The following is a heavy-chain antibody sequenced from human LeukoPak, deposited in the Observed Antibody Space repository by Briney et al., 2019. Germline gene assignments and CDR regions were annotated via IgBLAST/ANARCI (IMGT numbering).Heavy chain of an antibody. V-gene: IGHV3-23*01. D-gene: IGHD2-8*01. CDR3: AREYCTDGVCYIDY. Sequence: PGGSLRLSCAASGFTFSSYAMSWVRQAPGKGLEWVSAISGSGGSTYYADSVKGRFTISRDNAKNSLYLQMNSLRAEDTAVYYCAREYCTDGVCYIDYWGQGTLVTVSS. J-gene: IGHJ4*02. CDR2: ISGSGGST. CDR1: GFTFSSYA.